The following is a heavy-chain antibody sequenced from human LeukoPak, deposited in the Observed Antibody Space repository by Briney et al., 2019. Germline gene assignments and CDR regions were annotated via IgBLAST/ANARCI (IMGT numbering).Heavy chain of an antibody. CDR2: INHSGST. CDR1: GFTFSSYG. Sequence: PGGSLRLSCAASGFTFSSYGMSWVRQPPGKGLEWIGEINHSGSTNYNPSLKSRVTISVDTSKNQFSLKLSSVTAADTAVYYCARDRMVRAFDYWGQGTLVTVSS. CDR3: ARDRMVRAFDY. J-gene: IGHJ4*02. D-gene: IGHD3-10*01. V-gene: IGHV4-34*01.